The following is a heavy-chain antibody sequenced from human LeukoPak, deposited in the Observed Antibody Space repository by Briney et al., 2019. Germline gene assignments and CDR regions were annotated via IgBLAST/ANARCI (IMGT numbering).Heavy chain of an antibody. CDR3: VRDVDWELEAFQGGGVGDI. J-gene: IGHJ3*02. V-gene: IGHV1-18*01. CDR1: GYTFTSYG. CDR2: ISAYNGNT. D-gene: IGHD1-26*01. Sequence: ASVKVSCKASGYTFTSYGISWVRQAPGQGLEWMGWISAYNGNTNYAQKLQGRVTMTTDTSTSTAYMELRSLRSDDTAVYYCVRDVDWELEAFQGGGVGDIWGQGTMVTVSS.